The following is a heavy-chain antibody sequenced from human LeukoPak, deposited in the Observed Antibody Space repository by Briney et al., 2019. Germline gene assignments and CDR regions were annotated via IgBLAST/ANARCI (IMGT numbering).Heavy chain of an antibody. CDR3: AKDIYYASSGDFDY. CDR1: GFPFDDYA. CDR2: ISWNSGSI. J-gene: IGHJ4*02. D-gene: IGHD3-22*01. V-gene: IGHV3-9*01. Sequence: GGSLRLSCAASGFPFDDYAMHWVRQAPGKALEGVSGISWNSGSIGYADSVKGRFTISRDNAMNSLYLQMNSLRAEDTALYYCAKDIYYASSGDFDYWGQGTLVTVSS.